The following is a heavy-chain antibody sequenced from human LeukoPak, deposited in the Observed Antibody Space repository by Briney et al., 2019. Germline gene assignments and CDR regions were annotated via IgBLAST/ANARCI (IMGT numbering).Heavy chain of an antibody. Sequence: GGSLRLSCAASGFTFNTYGIHWLRQAPGKGLEWVAFIQYDGSNKYYADSVKGRFTISRDISKNTLYLQMNSLRPEDTAVYYCAKDRLPRISIFGVVSPLDSWGQGTLVTVSS. V-gene: IGHV3-30*02. D-gene: IGHD3-3*01. CDR3: AKDRLPRISIFGVVSPLDS. CDR1: GFTFNTYG. CDR2: IQYDGSNK. J-gene: IGHJ4*02.